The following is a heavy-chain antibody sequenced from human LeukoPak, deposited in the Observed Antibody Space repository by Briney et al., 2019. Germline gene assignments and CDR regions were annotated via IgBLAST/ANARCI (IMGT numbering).Heavy chain of an antibody. V-gene: IGHV4-39*07. Sequence: SETLSLTCTVSGDSISSSSYYWGWIRQPPGKGLEWIGNIYYSGSAYYNPSLKSRVTLSVDTSKDQFSLKLSAVTAADTAVYYCARDRAYYYYMDVWGKGTTVTVSS. J-gene: IGHJ6*03. CDR1: GDSISSSSYY. CDR3: ARDRAYYYYMDV. CDR2: IYYSGSA.